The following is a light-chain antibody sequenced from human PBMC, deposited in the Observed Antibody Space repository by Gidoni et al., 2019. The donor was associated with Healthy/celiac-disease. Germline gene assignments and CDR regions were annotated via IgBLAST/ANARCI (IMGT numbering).Light chain of an antibody. CDR1: SSDVGSYNL. J-gene: IGLJ1*01. CDR3: CSYAGSSTPYV. V-gene: IGLV2-23*01. CDR2: EGS. Sequence: QSALTQPASVSGSPGQSITISCTGTSSDVGSYNLVSWYPQRPGKAPKLMIYEGSKRPSGVSNRFSGSKSGNTASLTISGLQAEDEADYYCCSYAGSSTPYVFGTGTKVTVL.